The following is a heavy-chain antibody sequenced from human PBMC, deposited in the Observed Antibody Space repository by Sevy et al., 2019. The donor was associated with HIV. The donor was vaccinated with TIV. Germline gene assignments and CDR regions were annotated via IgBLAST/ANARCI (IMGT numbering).Heavy chain of an antibody. CDR2: ISYDGSNK. D-gene: IGHD5-18*01. CDR1: GFTFSSYG. V-gene: IGHV3-30*18. J-gene: IGHJ6*02. CDR3: AKDQGGYSYGLPGYYYYGMDV. Sequence: GGSLRLSCAASGFTFSSYGMHWVRQAPGKGLEWVAVISYDGSNKYYADSVKGRFTISRDNSKNTLSLQMNSLRAEDTAVYYCAKDQGGYSYGLPGYYYYGMDVWGQGTTVTVPS.